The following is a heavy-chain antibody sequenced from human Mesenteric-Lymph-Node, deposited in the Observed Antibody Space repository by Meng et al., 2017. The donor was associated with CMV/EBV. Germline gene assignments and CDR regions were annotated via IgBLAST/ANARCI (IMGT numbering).Heavy chain of an antibody. CDR3: AKDQFIVVVPAAIDYYYYGMDV. J-gene: IGHJ6*02. CDR1: GFTFSSYA. Sequence: GESLKISCAASGFTFSSYAMYWVRQAPGKGLEWVSSIGGSGVRTYLADSLKGRFTISRDNSKNTLYLQMNSLRDDDTAVYYCAKDQFIVVVPAAIDYYYYGMDVWGQGTTVTVSS. V-gene: IGHV3-23*01. D-gene: IGHD2-2*01. CDR2: IGGSGVRT.